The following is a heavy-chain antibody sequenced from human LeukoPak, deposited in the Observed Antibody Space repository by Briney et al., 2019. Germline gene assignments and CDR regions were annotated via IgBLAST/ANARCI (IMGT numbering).Heavy chain of an antibody. D-gene: IGHD4-23*01. V-gene: IGHV3-48*02. J-gene: IGHJ4*02. CDR1: GFTFSSYS. CDR3: AREFAGYGGNGDY. Sequence: GGSLRLSCAASGFTFSSYSMNWVRQAPGKGLEWVSCISSSSSTIYYADSVKGRFTISRDNAKNSLYLQMNSLRDEDTAVYYCAREFAGYGGNGDYWGQGTLVTVSS. CDR2: ISSSSSTI.